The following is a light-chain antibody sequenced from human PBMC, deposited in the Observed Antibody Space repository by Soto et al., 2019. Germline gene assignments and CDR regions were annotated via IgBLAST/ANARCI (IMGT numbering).Light chain of an antibody. Sequence: IILTKSASTLPLFQQYSATLSWGASQSVSSNLAWYQHKPGQAPRLLIYDASNRATGIPARFSGSGSGTDFTLTISSLEPEDFAVYYCQQRTTWPLTFGGGTKVDI. CDR1: QSVSSN. J-gene: IGKJ4*01. CDR2: DAS. CDR3: QQRTTWPLT. V-gene: IGKV3-11*01.